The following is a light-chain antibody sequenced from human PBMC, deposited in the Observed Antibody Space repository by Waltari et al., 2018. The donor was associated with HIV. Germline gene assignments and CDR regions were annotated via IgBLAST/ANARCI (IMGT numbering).Light chain of an antibody. CDR1: SPNIGAGFY. CDR3: QSYDSGLSVV. Sequence: QSVLTQPPSVSGAPGQRVTIACTGNSPNIGAGFYVHWYQQVPETAPKLLIYGATNRPSGVPDRFSGSNSGTSASLAITGLQAEDEADYYCQSYDSGLSVVFGGGTKLTVL. J-gene: IGLJ3*02. V-gene: IGLV1-40*01. CDR2: GAT.